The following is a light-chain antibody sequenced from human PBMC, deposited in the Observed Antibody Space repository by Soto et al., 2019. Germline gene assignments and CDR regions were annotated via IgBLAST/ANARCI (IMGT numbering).Light chain of an antibody. CDR1: SSNIGTGYD. CDR3: QSYDSNLSVV. V-gene: IGLV1-40*01. CDR2: GNS. Sequence: QSVLTQPPSVSGAPGQRVTISCTGSSSNIGTGYDVHWYQQLPGTAPKLLIYGNSNRPSGVPDRFYGSKSGTSASLAITGLQAEYEADYYCQSYDSNLSVVFGGGTKLTVL. J-gene: IGLJ2*01.